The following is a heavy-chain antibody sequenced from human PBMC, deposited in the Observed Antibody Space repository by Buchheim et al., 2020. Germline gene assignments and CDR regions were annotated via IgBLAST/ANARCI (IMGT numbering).Heavy chain of an antibody. Sequence: QVQLVESGGGVVQPGRSLRLSCAASGFTFSSYGMHWVRQAPGKGLEWVAVIWSDGSNKYYADSVKGRFTISRDNSKNTLYLQMSSLKTEDTAVYYCARALAAAGFDYWGQGTL. CDR3: ARALAAAGFDY. CDR2: IWSDGSNK. CDR1: GFTFSSYG. J-gene: IGHJ4*02. D-gene: IGHD6-13*01. V-gene: IGHV3-33*01.